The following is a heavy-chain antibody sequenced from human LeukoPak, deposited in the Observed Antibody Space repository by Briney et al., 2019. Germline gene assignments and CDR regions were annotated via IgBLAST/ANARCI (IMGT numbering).Heavy chain of an antibody. CDR3: AREGSFDSSGYNDALDI. CDR1: GFSVSSRY. CDR2: FYSGGNT. J-gene: IGHJ3*02. Sequence: GGSLRLSCAASGFSVSSRYMTWVRQAPGKGLEWVSVFYSGGNTRYADPVKGRFTISRDNSKNTVYLQVNSLRAEDTAVYYCAREGSFDSSGYNDALDIWGQGTLVTVSS. V-gene: IGHV3-53*01. D-gene: IGHD3-22*01.